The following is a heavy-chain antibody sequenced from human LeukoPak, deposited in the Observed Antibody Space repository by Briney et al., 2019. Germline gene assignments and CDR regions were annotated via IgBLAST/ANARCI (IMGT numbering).Heavy chain of an antibody. CDR1: EYTFTSYA. J-gene: IGHJ5*02. CDR2: INAGNGNT. D-gene: IGHD3-16*01. Sequence: GASVKVSCKASEYTFTSYAMHWVRQAPGQRLEWMGWINAGNGNTKYSQRFQGRVTITWDTSASTAYMEMSSLRSEDTAVYYCARGGVPALFDPWGQGTLVTVSS. V-gene: IGHV1-3*01. CDR3: ARGGVPALFDP.